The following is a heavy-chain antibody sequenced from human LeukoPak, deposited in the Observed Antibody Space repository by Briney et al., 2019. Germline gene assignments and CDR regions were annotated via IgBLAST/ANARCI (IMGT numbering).Heavy chain of an antibody. J-gene: IGHJ4*02. D-gene: IGHD5-24*01. V-gene: IGHV3-30-3*01. CDR3: ARDPSLMGVSTYYFDF. CDR1: GFTFSSYA. CDR2: ISYDGSNK. Sequence: GRPLRLSCAASGFTFSSYAMHWVRQAPGKGLEWVAVISYDGSNKYYADSVKGRFTISRDNSKNTLYLQMNRLRAEDTAVYYCARDPSLMGVSTYYFDFWGQGTLVTVSS.